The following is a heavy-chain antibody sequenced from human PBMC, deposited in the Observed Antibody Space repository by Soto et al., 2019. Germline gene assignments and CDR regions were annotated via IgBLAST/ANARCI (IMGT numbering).Heavy chain of an antibody. CDR3: ARSVAVPGAHIDY. CDR1: GGSISGSY. J-gene: IGHJ4*02. Sequence: SETLSLTCIVSGGSISGSYWSGIRQSPGKGLEWLGYVYYTGSTNYSPSLRSRVSISVDTSKNEFSLRLSSVTAADTAMYFCARSVAVPGAHIDYWGQGTQVTVSS. CDR2: VYYTGST. D-gene: IGHD6-19*01. V-gene: IGHV4-59*01.